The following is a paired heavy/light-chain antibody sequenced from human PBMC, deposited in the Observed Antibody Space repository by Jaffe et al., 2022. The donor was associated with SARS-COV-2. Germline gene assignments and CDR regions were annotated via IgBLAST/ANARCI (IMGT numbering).Light chain of an antibody. Sequence: QSVLTQPPSVSAAPGQKVTISCSGSNSNIGNNYVSWYQHLPGTAPKLLIYDKNKRPSGIPGRFSGSKSGTLATLDITGLQTGDEADYYCGTWDNSLSAVVFGGGTKLTVL. CDR1: NSNIGNNY. CDR2: DKN. CDR3: GTWDNSLSAVV. J-gene: IGLJ2*01. V-gene: IGLV1-51*01.
Heavy chain of an antibody. D-gene: IGHD3-10*01. CDR2: IYAGDSDT. V-gene: IGHV5-51*01. CDR3: ARSSSMVRGATFDY. J-gene: IGHJ4*02. CDR1: GYSFTTYW. Sequence: EVQLVQSGTEVKKPGESLKISCKGSGYSFTTYWIGWARQMPGKGLEWMGVIYAGDSDTRYSPSFQGQATISADKSVNAAYLQWSSLKASDTGMYYCARSSSMVRGATFDYWGQGTLVTVSS.